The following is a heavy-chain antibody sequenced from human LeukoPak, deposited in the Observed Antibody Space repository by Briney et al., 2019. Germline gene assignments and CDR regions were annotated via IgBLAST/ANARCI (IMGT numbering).Heavy chain of an antibody. CDR3: AKGERGSPRDFLPYHYMDV. Sequence: GGSLRLSCAASGFTFSRYGMHWIRQAPGKGLEWVAVIWYDGSNKYYVDSVKGRFTISRDNSNRTLYLQMNSLRAEDTAVYFCAKGERGSPRDFLPYHYMDVWGKGTMVTVSS. J-gene: IGHJ6*03. V-gene: IGHV3-33*03. CDR1: GFTFSRYG. CDR2: IWYDGSNK. D-gene: IGHD3-3*01.